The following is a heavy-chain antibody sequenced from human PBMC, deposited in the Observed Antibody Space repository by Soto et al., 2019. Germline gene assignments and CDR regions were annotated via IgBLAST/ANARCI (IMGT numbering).Heavy chain of an antibody. V-gene: IGHV4-4*02. CDR2: IYHSGST. CDR3: ARAAAAGTTLDY. Sequence: QVQLQESGPGLVKPSGTLSLTCAVSGGSISSSNWWSWGRQPPGKGLEWIGEIYHSGSTNYNPSLKSRVIISVVKSKNQFSLKLSSVTAADTAVYSCARAAAAGTTLDYWGQGTLVTVSS. J-gene: IGHJ4*02. CDR1: GGSISSSNW. D-gene: IGHD6-13*01.